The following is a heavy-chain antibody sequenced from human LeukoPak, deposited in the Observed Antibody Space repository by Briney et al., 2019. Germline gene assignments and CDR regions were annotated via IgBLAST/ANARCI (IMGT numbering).Heavy chain of an antibody. Sequence: SQTLSPTCAISGDSVSSNSAAWNWVRQSPSRGLEWLGRTYYRSKWYNDYAVSVKSRITINPDTSKNQFSLQLNSVTPEDTAVYYCARAQPSGVGNWFDPWGQGTLVTVSS. CDR3: ARAQPSGVGNWFDP. CDR2: TYYRSKWYN. CDR1: GDSVSSNSAA. J-gene: IGHJ5*02. V-gene: IGHV6-1*01. D-gene: IGHD1-14*01.